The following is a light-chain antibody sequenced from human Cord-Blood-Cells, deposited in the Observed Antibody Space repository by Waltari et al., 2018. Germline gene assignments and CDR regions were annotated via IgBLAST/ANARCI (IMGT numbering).Light chain of an antibody. CDR2: YDD. Sequence: QSVLTQPPSVSEAPRQRVTISCSGSSSNIGNNAVNWYQQLPGKPPKLLIYYDDLPPSGVSDRFSGSKSGTSASLAISGLQSEDEADYYCAAWDDSLNGPVFGGGTKLTVL. V-gene: IGLV1-36*01. J-gene: IGLJ3*02. CDR1: SSNIGNNA. CDR3: AAWDDSLNGPV.